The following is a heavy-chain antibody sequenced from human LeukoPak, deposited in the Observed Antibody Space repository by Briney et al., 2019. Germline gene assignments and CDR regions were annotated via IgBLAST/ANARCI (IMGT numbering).Heavy chain of an antibody. CDR2: IYYSGST. Sequence: PSETLSLTCTVSGGSISSYYWSWLRQPPGKGLEWIGYIYYSGSTNYNPSLKSRVTISVDTSKNQFSLKLSSVTAADTAVYYCARRINYDFWSGYPRGNAFDIWGQGTMVTVSS. CDR3: ARRINYDFWSGYPRGNAFDI. J-gene: IGHJ3*02. V-gene: IGHV4-59*01. D-gene: IGHD3-3*01. CDR1: GGSISSYY.